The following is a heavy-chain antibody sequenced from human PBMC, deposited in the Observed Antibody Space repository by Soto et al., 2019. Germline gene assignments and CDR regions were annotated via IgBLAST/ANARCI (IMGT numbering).Heavy chain of an antibody. Sequence: PSETLSLTCTVSGGSLSGYYWSWIRQPPGKGLEWIGVFYSSGSPHHNPSLKNRVSISEDRSKNEFSLKLSSVTAADTAIYYCASAAYCSGGSCSFDHWGQGTLVTVSS. CDR2: FYSSGSP. D-gene: IGHD2-15*01. V-gene: IGHV4-59*01. CDR1: GGSLSGYY. CDR3: ASAAYCSGGSCSFDH. J-gene: IGHJ5*02.